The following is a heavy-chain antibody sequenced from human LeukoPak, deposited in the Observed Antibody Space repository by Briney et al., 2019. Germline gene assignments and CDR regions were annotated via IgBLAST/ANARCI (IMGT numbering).Heavy chain of an antibody. CDR1: GFTFSSYG. CDR2: ISYDGSNK. V-gene: IGHV3-30*03. J-gene: IGHJ4*02. CDR3: ARDTELDY. Sequence: GGSLRLSCAASGFTFSSYGMHWVRQAPGKGLEWVAVISYDGSNKYYADSVKGRFTISRDNSKNTLYLQMNSLRAEDTAVYYCARDTELDYWGQGTLVTVSS.